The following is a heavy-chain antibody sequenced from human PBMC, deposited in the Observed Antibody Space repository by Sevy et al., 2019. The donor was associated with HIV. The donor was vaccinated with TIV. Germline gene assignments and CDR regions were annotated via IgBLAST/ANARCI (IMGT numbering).Heavy chain of an antibody. J-gene: IGHJ4*02. CDR2: ISSSGSTI. D-gene: IGHD3-16*02. V-gene: IGHV3-11*01. Sequence: GGSLRLSCAASGFTFSDYYMSWIRQAPGKGLEWVSYISSSGSTIYYADSVKGQFTISRDNAKNSLYLQMNSLRAEETAVYYCARALGGIYDYVWGSYRPSYFDYWGQGTLVTVSS. CDR3: ARALGGIYDYVWGSYRPSYFDY. CDR1: GFTFSDYY.